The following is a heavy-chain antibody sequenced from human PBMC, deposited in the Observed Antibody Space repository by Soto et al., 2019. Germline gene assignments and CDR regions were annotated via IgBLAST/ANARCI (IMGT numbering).Heavy chain of an antibody. CDR3: AHSTQAYYYDSSGYSKTDYFVY. Sequence: SGPTLVNPTQTLTLTCTFSGFSLSTSGVGVGWIRQPPGKALEWLALIYWDDDKQYSPSLKSRLTITKDTSKSQVVLTMTNMDPVDTATYYCAHSTQAYYYDSSGYSKTDYFVYWGQGTLVTVSS. D-gene: IGHD3-22*01. CDR1: GFSLSTSGVG. CDR2: IYWDDDK. V-gene: IGHV2-5*02. J-gene: IGHJ4*02.